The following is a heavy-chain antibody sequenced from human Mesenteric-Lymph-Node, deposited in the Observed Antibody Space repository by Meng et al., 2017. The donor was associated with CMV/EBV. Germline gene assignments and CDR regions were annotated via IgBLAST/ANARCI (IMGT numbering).Heavy chain of an antibody. Sequence: GGSLRLSCATSGFTFDDYAIHWVRQAPGKGLEWVSGISWNSGSIGYADSVKGRFTISRDNAKNSLYLQMNSLRAEDTAVYYCARGKRGYSYGNDYWGQGTLVTVSS. D-gene: IGHD5-18*01. V-gene: IGHV3-9*01. CDR3: ARGKRGYSYGNDY. CDR2: ISWNSGSI. J-gene: IGHJ4*02. CDR1: GFTFDDYA.